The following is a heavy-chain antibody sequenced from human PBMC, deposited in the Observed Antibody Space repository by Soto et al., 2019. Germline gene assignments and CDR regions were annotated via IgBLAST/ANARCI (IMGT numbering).Heavy chain of an antibody. V-gene: IGHV1-45*02. Sequence: SVKVSCRASGYTFTYRYLHWVRQAPGQALEWMGWITPFNGNTNYAQKFQDRVTITRDRSMSTAYMELSSLRSEDTAMYYCARSPKGELVNAFDIWGQGTMVTVSS. J-gene: IGHJ3*02. D-gene: IGHD1-26*01. CDR2: ITPFNGNT. CDR1: GYTFTYRY. CDR3: ARSPKGELVNAFDI.